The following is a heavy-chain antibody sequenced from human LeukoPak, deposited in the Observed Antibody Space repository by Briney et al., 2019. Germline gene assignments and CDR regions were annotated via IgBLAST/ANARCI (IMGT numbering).Heavy chain of an antibody. CDR3: ARAPNSYDYAHFDY. V-gene: IGHV1-3*01. Sequence: ASVKVSCKASGYTFTSYAMHWVRQAPGQRLEWMGWINAGNGNTKYSQKFQGRVTITRDTSASTAYMELRSLRSDDTAVYYCARAPNSYDYAHFDYWGQGTLVTVSS. D-gene: IGHD3-16*01. CDR1: GYTFTSYA. CDR2: INAGNGNT. J-gene: IGHJ4*02.